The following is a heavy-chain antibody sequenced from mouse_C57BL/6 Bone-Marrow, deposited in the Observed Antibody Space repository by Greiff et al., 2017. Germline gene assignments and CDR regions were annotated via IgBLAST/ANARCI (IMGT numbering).Heavy chain of an antibody. D-gene: IGHD1-1*01. Sequence: QVQLQQPGAELVKPGASVKLSCKASGYTFTSYWMHWVKQRPGQGLEWIGMIHPNSGSTNYNEKFESKATLTVDKSSSTAYMQLSSLTSEDSAVYYCARPYYYGSSYPYYFDYWGQGTTLTVSS. V-gene: IGHV1-64*01. J-gene: IGHJ2*01. CDR3: ARPYYYGSSYPYYFDY. CDR1: GYTFTSYW. CDR2: IHPNSGST.